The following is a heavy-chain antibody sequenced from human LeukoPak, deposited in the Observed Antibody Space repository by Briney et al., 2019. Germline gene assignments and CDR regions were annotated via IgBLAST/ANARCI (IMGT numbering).Heavy chain of an antibody. CDR1: GGTFSSYA. CDR3: ATSMIRGV. Sequence: ASVKVSCKASGGTFSSYAISWVRQAPGQGLEWMGLVDPEDGETIYAEKFQGRVTITADTSTDTAYMELSSLRSEDTAVYYCATSMIRGVWGQGTLVTVSS. V-gene: IGHV1-69-2*01. J-gene: IGHJ4*02. CDR2: VDPEDGET. D-gene: IGHD3-10*01.